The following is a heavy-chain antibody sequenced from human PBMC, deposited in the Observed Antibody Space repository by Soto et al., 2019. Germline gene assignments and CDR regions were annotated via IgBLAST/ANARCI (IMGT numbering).Heavy chain of an antibody. CDR1: GFTFSSYG. D-gene: IGHD4-4*01. Sequence: GGSLRLSCAASGFTFSSYGMHWVRQAPGKGLEWVAVIWYDGSNKYYADSVKGRFTISRDNSKNTLYLQMNSLRAEDTAVYYCARGTTVTFGWLDPWGQGTMVTVYS. CDR2: IWYDGSNK. CDR3: ARGTTVTFGWLDP. V-gene: IGHV3-33*01. J-gene: IGHJ5*02.